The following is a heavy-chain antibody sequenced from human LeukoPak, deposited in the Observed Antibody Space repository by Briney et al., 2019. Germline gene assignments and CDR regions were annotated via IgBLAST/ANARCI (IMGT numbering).Heavy chain of an antibody. CDR2: IYTSGST. V-gene: IGHV4-4*07. Sequence: SETLSLTCTVSGGSISSYYWSWIRQPAGKGLEWIGRIYTSGSTNYNPSLKSRVTMSVDTSKNQFSLKLSSVTAADTAVYYCARGYCSGGSCTYYFDYWGQGTLVTVSS. CDR1: GGSISSYY. CDR3: ARGYCSGGSCTYYFDY. J-gene: IGHJ4*02. D-gene: IGHD2-15*01.